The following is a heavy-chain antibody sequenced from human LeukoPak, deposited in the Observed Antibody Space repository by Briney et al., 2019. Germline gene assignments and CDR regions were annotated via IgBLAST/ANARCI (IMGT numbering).Heavy chain of an antibody. CDR3: ARAVDTAMVTGGMDV. D-gene: IGHD5-18*01. Sequence: SETLSLTCAVYGGSFSGYYWSWIRQPPGKGLEWIGEINHSGSTNYNPSLKSRVTISVDTSKNQFSLELSSVTAADTAVYYCARAVDTAMVTGGMDVWGQGTTVTVSS. V-gene: IGHV4-34*01. J-gene: IGHJ6*02. CDR2: INHSGST. CDR1: GGSFSGYY.